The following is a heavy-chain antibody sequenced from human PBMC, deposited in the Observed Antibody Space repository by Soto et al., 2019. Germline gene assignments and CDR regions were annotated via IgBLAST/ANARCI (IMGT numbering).Heavy chain of an antibody. J-gene: IGHJ4*02. V-gene: IGHV4-31*03. Sequence: SETLALTYTVSGGSISSGGYYWSWIRQHPGKGLEWIGYIYYSGSTYYNPSLKSRVTISVDTSKNQFSLKLSSVTAADTAVYYCARGSRGYSYDPLGYWGQGTLVTVSS. CDR1: GGSISSGGYY. CDR3: ARGSRGYSYDPLGY. D-gene: IGHD5-18*01. CDR2: IYYSGST.